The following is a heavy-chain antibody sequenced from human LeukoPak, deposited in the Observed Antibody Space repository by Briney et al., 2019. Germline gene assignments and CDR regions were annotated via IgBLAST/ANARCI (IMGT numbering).Heavy chain of an antibody. D-gene: IGHD2/OR15-2a*01. V-gene: IGHV4-4*07. CDR2: IYTTGST. CDR3: ARSFLVGESPEEYFFDY. J-gene: IGHJ4*02. CDR1: GGSISNYY. Sequence: SETLSLTCTVSGGSISNYYWNWIRQPAGKGLEWIGRIYTTGSTNYNPSLKSRVTMSVDTSKNQFSLKLTSVTAADTAVYYCARSFLVGESPEEYFFDYWGQGTRVTVSS.